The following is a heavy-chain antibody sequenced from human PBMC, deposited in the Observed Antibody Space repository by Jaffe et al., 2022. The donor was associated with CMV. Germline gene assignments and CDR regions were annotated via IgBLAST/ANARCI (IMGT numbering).Heavy chain of an antibody. CDR1: GFTFGDYA. D-gene: IGHD6-19*01. CDR2: IRSKAYGGTT. CDR3: TRDSDLVTDTAVAGRGWYYYYYMDV. V-gene: IGHV3-49*04. J-gene: IGHJ6*03. Sequence: EVQLVESGGGLVQPGRSLRLSCTASGFTFGDYAMSWVRQAPGKGLEWVGFIRSKAYGGTTEYAASVKGRFTISRDDSKSIAYLQMNSLKTEDTAVYYCTRDSDLVTDTAVAGRGWYYYYYMDVWGKGTTVTVSS.